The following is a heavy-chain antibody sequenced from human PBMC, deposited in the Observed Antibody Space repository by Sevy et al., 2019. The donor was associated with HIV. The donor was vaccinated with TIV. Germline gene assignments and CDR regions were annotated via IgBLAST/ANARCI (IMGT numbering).Heavy chain of an antibody. V-gene: IGHV3-7*01. CDR3: AKAYYYDSSGYYQEYYFDY. D-gene: IGHD3-22*01. Sequence: GGSLRLSCVASGFTFDNYWMQWVRQAPGKGLEWVANIRQDGNEIYYADSVKGRFTISRDNAKNTLYLQMNSLRAEDTAVYYCAKAYYYDSSGYYQEYYFDYWGQGTLVTVSS. CDR1: GFTFDNYW. CDR2: IRQDGNEI. J-gene: IGHJ4*02.